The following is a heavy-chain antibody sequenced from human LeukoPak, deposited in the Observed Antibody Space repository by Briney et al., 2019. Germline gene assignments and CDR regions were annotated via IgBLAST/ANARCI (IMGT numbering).Heavy chain of an antibody. V-gene: IGHV1-2*02. Sequence: GASVKVSCKASGYSFTDKYMHWVRQAPGQGLEWMGWINPNSGGTNYAQKFQGRVTMTRDTSISTAYMELSRLRSDDTAVYYCARFIAAAMDVWGKGTTVTVSS. D-gene: IGHD6-13*01. CDR3: ARFIAAAMDV. CDR2: INPNSGGT. CDR1: GYSFTDKY. J-gene: IGHJ6*03.